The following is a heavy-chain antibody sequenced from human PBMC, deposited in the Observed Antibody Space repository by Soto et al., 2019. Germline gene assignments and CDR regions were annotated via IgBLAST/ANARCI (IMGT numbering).Heavy chain of an antibody. V-gene: IGHV1-2*02. Sequence: GASVKVSCKASGDTLTVYYIHWVRQAPGQGLEWMGWINPNSGATNYAQKFQGRVTMTRDTSISTAYMDLSRLRSDDTAVYYCAGGVLSGTYYNWFDPWGQGTLVTVSP. D-gene: IGHD1-26*01. CDR3: AGGVLSGTYYNWFDP. J-gene: IGHJ5*02. CDR2: INPNSGAT. CDR1: GDTLTVYY.